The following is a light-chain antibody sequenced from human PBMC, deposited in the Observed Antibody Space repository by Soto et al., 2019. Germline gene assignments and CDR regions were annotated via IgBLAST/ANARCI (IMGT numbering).Light chain of an antibody. CDR1: QSVLISSNNKNY. Sequence: DIVLTQSPDSLTVSLGERATINCKSSQSVLISSNNKNYLAWYQQKPGQPPKLLIYWASTRESGVPDRFSGSGSGTDFTLTISSLQAEDVAVYYCQQYYTTPRTFGQGTKVEIK. J-gene: IGKJ1*01. CDR3: QQYYTTPRT. V-gene: IGKV4-1*01. CDR2: WAS.